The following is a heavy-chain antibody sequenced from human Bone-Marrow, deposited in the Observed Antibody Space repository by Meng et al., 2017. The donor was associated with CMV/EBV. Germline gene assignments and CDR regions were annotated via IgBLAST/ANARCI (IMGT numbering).Heavy chain of an antibody. V-gene: IGHV3-74*01. Sequence: GASLDPPCGAPGFTFNSYWMHWVRQAPGKGLVWVSRINSDGSSTSYADSVKGRFTISRDNAKNTLYLQMNSLRAEDAAVYYCARDRSGSFLPDVYYYYGMDVWGQGTTVTVSS. J-gene: IGHJ6*02. CDR3: ARDRSGSFLPDVYYYYGMDV. D-gene: IGHD1-26*01. CDR1: GFTFNSYW. CDR2: INSDGSST.